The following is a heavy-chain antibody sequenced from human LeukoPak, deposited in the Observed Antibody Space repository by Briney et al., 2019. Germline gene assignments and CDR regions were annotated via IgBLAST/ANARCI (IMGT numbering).Heavy chain of an antibody. Sequence: GASVKVSCKASGYTFTSYAMHWVRQAPGQRLEWMGWINAGNGNTKYSQKFQGRVTITRDTSASTAYMGLSSLRSEGTAVYYCARGPYYYYGMDVWGQGTTVTVSS. CDR2: INAGNGNT. J-gene: IGHJ6*02. V-gene: IGHV1-3*01. CDR1: GYTFTSYA. CDR3: ARGPYYYYGMDV.